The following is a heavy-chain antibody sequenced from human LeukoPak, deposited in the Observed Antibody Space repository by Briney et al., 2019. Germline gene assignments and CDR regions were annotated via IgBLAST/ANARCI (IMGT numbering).Heavy chain of an antibody. D-gene: IGHD1-26*01. CDR3: ARDFDGGSYRLDY. CDR1: GFTFSSYA. V-gene: IGHV3-23*01. Sequence: GGSLRLSCAASGFTFSSYAMSWVRQAPGKGLEWVSAISGSGGSTYYADSVKGRFTIPRDNSKSTLYLQMNSLRAEDTAVYYCARDFDGGSYRLDYWGQGTLVTVSS. J-gene: IGHJ4*02. CDR2: ISGSGGST.